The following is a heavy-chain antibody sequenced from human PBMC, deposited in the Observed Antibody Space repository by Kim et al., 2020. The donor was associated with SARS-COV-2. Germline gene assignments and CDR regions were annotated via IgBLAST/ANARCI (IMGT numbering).Heavy chain of an antibody. J-gene: IGHJ6*02. CDR2: IVVGSGNT. Sequence: SVKVSCKASGFTFTSSAMQWVRQARGQRLEWIGWIVVGSGNTNYAQKFQERVTITRDMSTSTAYMELSSLRSEDTAVYYCAAGQFDIAVAGYYYYYGMDVWGQGTTVTVSS. CDR3: AAGQFDIAVAGYYYYYGMDV. CDR1: GFTFTSSA. V-gene: IGHV1-58*02. D-gene: IGHD6-19*01.